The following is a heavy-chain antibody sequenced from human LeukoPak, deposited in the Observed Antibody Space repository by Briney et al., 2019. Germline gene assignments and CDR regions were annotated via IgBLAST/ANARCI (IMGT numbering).Heavy chain of an antibody. CDR3: ARVLPRLAWGEFDY. Sequence: GASVKVSCKASGYTFDSYGIAWVRQAPGQGLEWMGWISAYNGNTNYAQTVQGRVTMTKDTSTSTAYMDLRSLRSDDTAVYYCARVLPRLAWGEFDYWGQGTLVAVSS. D-gene: IGHD3-16*01. CDR2: ISAYNGNT. J-gene: IGHJ4*02. V-gene: IGHV1-18*01. CDR1: GYTFDSYG.